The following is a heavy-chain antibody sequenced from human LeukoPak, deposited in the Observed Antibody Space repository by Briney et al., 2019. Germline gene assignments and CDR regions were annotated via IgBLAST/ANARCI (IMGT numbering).Heavy chain of an antibody. D-gene: IGHD6-13*01. CDR3: ARESIPLNAAGTVFTWFDP. J-gene: IGHJ5*02. CDR2: INTNTGNP. CDR1: GYTFTSYA. V-gene: IGHV7-4-1*02. Sequence: ASVKVSCKASGYTFTSYAMNWVRQAPGQGLEGMGWINTNTGNPTYAQGFTGRFVFSLDTSVSTAYLQISSLKAEDTAVYYCARESIPLNAAGTVFTWFDPWGQGTLVTVSS.